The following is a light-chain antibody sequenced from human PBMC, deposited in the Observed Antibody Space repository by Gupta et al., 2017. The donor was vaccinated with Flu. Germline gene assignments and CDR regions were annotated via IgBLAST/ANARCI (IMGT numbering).Light chain of an antibody. CDR1: QSISSY. CDR3: QQSYSTPLT. Sequence: GDRVTITCRASQSISSYLNWYQQKPGKAPKLLIYSASSLQSGVPSRFSGSGSGTDFTLTISSLQVEDFAIYYCQQSYSTPLTFGGGTKVEIK. J-gene: IGKJ4*01. CDR2: SAS. V-gene: IGKV1-39*01.